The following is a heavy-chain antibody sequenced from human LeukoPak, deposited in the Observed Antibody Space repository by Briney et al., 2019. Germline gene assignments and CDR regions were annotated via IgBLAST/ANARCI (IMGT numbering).Heavy chain of an antibody. V-gene: IGHV3-30*02. CDR3: ARVRGAAAGNSFRFDP. Sequence: GGSLRLSCAASGFTFSSYGMHWVRQAPGKGLEWVAFIRYDGSNKYYADSVKGRFTISRDNSKNTLYLQMNSLRAEDTAVYYCARVRGAAAGNSFRFDPWGQGTLVTVSS. D-gene: IGHD6-13*01. CDR1: GFTFSSYG. J-gene: IGHJ5*02. CDR2: IRYDGSNK.